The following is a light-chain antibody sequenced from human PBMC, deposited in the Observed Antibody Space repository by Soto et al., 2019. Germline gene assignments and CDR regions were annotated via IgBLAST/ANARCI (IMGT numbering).Light chain of an antibody. CDR3: SSYAGSNNPYV. Sequence: QSALTQPPSASGSPGQSVTISCTGTSSDVGGYNFVSWYQQHPGKAPKLMIYEVSNRPSGVPDRFSGSKSGNTASLTVSGLQADDEADYYCSSYAGSNNPYVFGTGTKVTVL. CDR2: EVS. V-gene: IGLV2-8*01. CDR1: SSDVGGYNF. J-gene: IGLJ1*01.